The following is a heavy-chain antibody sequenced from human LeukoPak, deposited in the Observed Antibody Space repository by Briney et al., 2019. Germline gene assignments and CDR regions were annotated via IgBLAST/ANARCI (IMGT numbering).Heavy chain of an antibody. J-gene: IGHJ3*02. CDR3: ARTRVVVVPAAIGAAFDI. D-gene: IGHD2-2*01. V-gene: IGHV1-2*02. CDR1: GYTFTGCY. CDR2: INPNSGGT. Sequence: APVKVSCKASGYTFTGCYMHWVRQAPGQGLEWMGWINPNSGGTNYAQKFQGRVTMTRDTSISTAYMELRSLRSDDTAVYYCARTRVVVVPAAIGAAFDIWGQGTMVTVSS.